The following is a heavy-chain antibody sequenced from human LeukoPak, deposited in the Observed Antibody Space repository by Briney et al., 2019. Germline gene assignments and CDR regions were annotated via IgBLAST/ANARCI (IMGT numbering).Heavy chain of an antibody. CDR3: AKDRLRFLEWFAFDY. J-gene: IGHJ4*02. CDR1: GFTFSSYA. D-gene: IGHD3-3*01. V-gene: IGHV3-23*01. Sequence: GGSLRLSCAASGFTFSSYAMSWVRQAPGKGLEWVSAISGSGGSTYYADSVKGRFTISRDNSKNTLYLQMNSLRAEDTAVYYCAKDRLRFLEWFAFDYRGQGTLVTVSS. CDR2: ISGSGGST.